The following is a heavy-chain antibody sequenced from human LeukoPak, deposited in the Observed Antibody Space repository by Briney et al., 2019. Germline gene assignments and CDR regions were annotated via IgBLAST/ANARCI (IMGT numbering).Heavy chain of an antibody. D-gene: IGHD6-19*01. CDR2: IHPRGTI. J-gene: IGHJ2*01. CDR1: GGSFSGYY. CDR3: ARGGQQWLVELRYFDL. V-gene: IGHV4-34*01. Sequence: PSETLSLTCAVYGGSFSGYYWSWIRQPPGEGLEWIGEIHPRGTIDYNPSLKSRVTISVDTSKNQFSLKLSSVTAADTAVYYCARGGQQWLVELRYFDLWGRGTLVTVSS.